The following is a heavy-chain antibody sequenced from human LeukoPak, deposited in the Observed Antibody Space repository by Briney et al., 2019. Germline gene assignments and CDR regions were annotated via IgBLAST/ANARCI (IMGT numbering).Heavy chain of an antibody. V-gene: IGHV3-30*04. D-gene: IGHD4-17*01. CDR3: ARIMITVTTSDY. CDR1: GFTFITYA. CDR2: VSSDEKRK. Sequence: PGTSLRLSCAASGFTFITYALHWVRQAPGKGLELVALVSSDEKRKYFADSVRGRFTVSRDNAKNSLYLQVNSLRAEDTAVYYCARIMITVTTSDYWGQGTLVTVSS. J-gene: IGHJ4*02.